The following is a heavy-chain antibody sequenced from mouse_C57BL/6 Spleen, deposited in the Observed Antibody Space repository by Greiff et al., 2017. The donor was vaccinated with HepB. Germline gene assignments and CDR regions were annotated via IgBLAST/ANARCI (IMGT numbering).Heavy chain of an antibody. Sequence: VKLQQSGAELVRPGASVKLSCKASGYTFTDYYINWVKQRPGQGLEWIARIYPGSGNTYYNEKFKGKATLTAEKSSSTAYMQLSSLTSEDSAVYFCARGGLWYFDVWGTGTTVTVSS. CDR1: GYTFTDYY. V-gene: IGHV1-76*01. CDR3: ARGGLWYFDV. J-gene: IGHJ1*03. D-gene: IGHD3-1*01. CDR2: IYPGSGNT.